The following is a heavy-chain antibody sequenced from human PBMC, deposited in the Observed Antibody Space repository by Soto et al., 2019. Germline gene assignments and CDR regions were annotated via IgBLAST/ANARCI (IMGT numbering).Heavy chain of an antibody. CDR3: ARESDHYQDFFQN. Sequence: QVHLEQSGAEVRKPGASVKISCKTSGYPFPSFEIHWIRQAPGQRPQWMGGISNAGSGSTKYSQKFQDRLTITGDKRATTVYMTLSSLTSEDTAIYYCARESDHYQDFFQNWGQGTLVTVSA. V-gene: IGHV1-3*01. D-gene: IGHD1-26*01. J-gene: IGHJ4*02. CDR2: ISNAGSGST. CDR1: GYPFPSFE.